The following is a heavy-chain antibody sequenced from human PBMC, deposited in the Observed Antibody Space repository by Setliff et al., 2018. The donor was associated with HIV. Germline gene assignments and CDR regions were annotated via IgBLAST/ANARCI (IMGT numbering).Heavy chain of an antibody. CDR1: GFTFSDYG. CDR3: ARVKGYDSSGYYFAY. J-gene: IGHJ4*02. Sequence: GGSLRLSCAASGFTFSDYGMHWVRQAPGKGLEWVSVISYDGSRTYYADSVKGRFTISRDNSKNTLYLQMNSLRAEDTAVYYCARVKGYDSSGYYFAYWGQGTLVTVSS. CDR2: ISYDGSRT. V-gene: IGHV3-30*12. D-gene: IGHD3-22*01.